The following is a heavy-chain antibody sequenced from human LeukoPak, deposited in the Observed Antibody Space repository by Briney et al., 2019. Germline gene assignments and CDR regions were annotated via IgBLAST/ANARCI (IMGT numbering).Heavy chain of an antibody. V-gene: IGHV4-34*01. D-gene: IGHD6-6*01. Sequence: PSETLSLTCAVYGGSFSGYYWSWIRQPPGKGLEGIGEINHSGSTNYIPSLKSRVTISVDTSKNQFSLKLSSVTAADTAVYYCAKRYSSSRGYYMDVWGKGTTVTVSS. CDR2: INHSGST. J-gene: IGHJ6*03. CDR1: GGSFSGYY. CDR3: AKRYSSSRGYYMDV.